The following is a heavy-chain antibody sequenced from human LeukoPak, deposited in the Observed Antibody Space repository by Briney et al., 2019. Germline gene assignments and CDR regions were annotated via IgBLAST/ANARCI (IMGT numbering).Heavy chain of an antibody. CDR2: IWYDGSNK. J-gene: IGHJ6*02. Sequence: GRSLRLSCAASGFTFSSYGMHWVRQAPGKGLEWVAVIWYDGSNKYYADSVKGRFTISRDNSKNTLYLQMNSLRAEDTAVYYCARVAGSGSYSLKNQDYYYYGMDVWGQGTTVTVSS. CDR3: ARVAGSGSYSLKNQDYYYYGMDV. CDR1: GFTFSSYG. D-gene: IGHD3-10*01. V-gene: IGHV3-33*01.